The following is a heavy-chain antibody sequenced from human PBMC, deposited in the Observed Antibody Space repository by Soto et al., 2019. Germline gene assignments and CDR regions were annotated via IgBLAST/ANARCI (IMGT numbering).Heavy chain of an antibody. CDR1: GGSLSSSSFF. Sequence: SETLSLTCAVSGGSLSSSSFFWGWIRQPPGKGLEWIGSMHSRGRSYYNASLKSRLTISVDTSKNQFSLRLTSVAATDTAVYFCASHIEFSGSSVFDSWGQGTLVTVSS. D-gene: IGHD6-6*01. J-gene: IGHJ4*02. V-gene: IGHV4-39*01. CDR2: MHSRGRS. CDR3: ASHIEFSGSSVFDS.